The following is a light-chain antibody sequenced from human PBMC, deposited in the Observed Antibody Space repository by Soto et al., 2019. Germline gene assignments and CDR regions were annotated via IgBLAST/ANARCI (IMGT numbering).Light chain of an antibody. V-gene: IGKV1-39*01. J-gene: IGKJ4*01. CDR1: QSISSY. CDR3: QQSYSTPRT. CDR2: AAS. Sequence: EIQVSQSPASLSASVGDRVTITCRASQSISSYLNWYQQKPGKAPKLLIYAASSLQSGVPSRFSGSGSGTDFTLTISSLQPEDFATYYCQQSYSTPRTFGGGTKVDIK.